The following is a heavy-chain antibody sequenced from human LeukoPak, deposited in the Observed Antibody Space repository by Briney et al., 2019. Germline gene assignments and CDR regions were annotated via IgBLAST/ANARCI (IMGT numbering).Heavy chain of an antibody. J-gene: IGHJ4*02. D-gene: IGHD4-23*01. V-gene: IGHV1-69*13. CDR3: ARARYGGHYYFDY. CDR1: GGTFSSYA. Sequence: ASVKVSCKASGGTFSSYAISWVRQAPGQGLEWMGGIIPIFGTASYAQKFQGRVTITADESTSTAYMELSSLRSEDTAVYYCARARYGGHYYFDYWGQGTLVTVSS. CDR2: IIPIFGTA.